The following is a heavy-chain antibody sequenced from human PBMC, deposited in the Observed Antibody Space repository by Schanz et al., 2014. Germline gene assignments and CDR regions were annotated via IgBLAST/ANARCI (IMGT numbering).Heavy chain of an antibody. Sequence: QVQLVQSGAEVKKPGSSVRVSCKASGYTFAMYDMNWVRQAPGQGLEWMGWINTNTANPTYAQGFTGRFVYTLDASVTTAYLEISSLKAEDTAVYYCARGYSGYSHFDYWGQGALVTVSS. CDR1: GYTFAMYD. CDR2: INTNTANP. CDR3: ARGYSGYSHFDY. V-gene: IGHV7-4-1*02. D-gene: IGHD5-12*01. J-gene: IGHJ4*02.